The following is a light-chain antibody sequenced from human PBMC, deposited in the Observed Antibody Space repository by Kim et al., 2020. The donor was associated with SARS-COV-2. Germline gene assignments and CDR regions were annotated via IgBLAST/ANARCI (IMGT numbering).Light chain of an antibody. V-gene: IGLV3-19*01. Sequence: VDWGQTFRITCQGDSLRSYYATWYQQKPGQAPILVIYGKNNRPSGIPDRFSGSSSGNTASLTITGTQAGDEADYYCNSRDSNNNVLFGGGTQLTVL. CDR1: SLRSYY. CDR3: NSRDSNNNVL. CDR2: GKN. J-gene: IGLJ2*01.